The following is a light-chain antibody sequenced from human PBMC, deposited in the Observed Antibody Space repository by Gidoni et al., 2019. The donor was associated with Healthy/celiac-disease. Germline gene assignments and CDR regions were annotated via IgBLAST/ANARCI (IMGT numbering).Light chain of an antibody. CDR2: AAS. Sequence: DIQFTQSPSFLSASVGDRVTIPCWASQGISSYLAWYQQKPGKAPKLLIYAASTLQSGVPSRFSGSGSGTEFTLTISSLQPEDFATYYCQQLNSYPITFGQGTRLEIK. CDR1: QGISSY. J-gene: IGKJ5*01. CDR3: QQLNSYPIT. V-gene: IGKV1-9*01.